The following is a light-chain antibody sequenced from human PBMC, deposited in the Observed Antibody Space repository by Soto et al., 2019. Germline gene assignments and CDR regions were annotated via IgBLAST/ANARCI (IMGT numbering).Light chain of an antibody. CDR1: QGISSY. Sequence: DIQLTQSPSFLSASVGDRVTITCRASQGISSYLAWYQQKPGKAPKLLIYAASTLQSGVPSRFSGSGSGTEFTLTIIILQPKDFATYDCQQLNSYMYTFGQGTKLEIK. CDR3: QQLNSYMYT. V-gene: IGKV1-9*01. J-gene: IGKJ2*01. CDR2: AAS.